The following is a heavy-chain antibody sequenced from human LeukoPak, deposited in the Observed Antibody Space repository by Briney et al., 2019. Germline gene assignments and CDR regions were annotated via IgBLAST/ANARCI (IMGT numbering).Heavy chain of an antibody. CDR3: ARVLGYCTGGTCYPNWFDP. D-gene: IGHD2-15*01. V-gene: IGHV1-3*01. CDR1: GYTFTSYA. Sequence: ASVKVSCKASGYTFTSYAMHWVRQAPGQRLEWMGWINAGNDNTKYSQKFQGRVTITRDTSASTAYMELSSLRSEDTAVYYCARVLGYCTGGTCYPNWFDPWGQGTLVTVSS. J-gene: IGHJ5*02. CDR2: INAGNDNT.